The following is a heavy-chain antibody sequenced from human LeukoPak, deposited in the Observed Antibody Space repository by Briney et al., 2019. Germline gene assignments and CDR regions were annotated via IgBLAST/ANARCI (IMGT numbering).Heavy chain of an antibody. CDR3: AREYGDYSPPYYYYYYYMDV. V-gene: IGHV4-34*01. Sequence: SETLSLTCAVYGGSFTDYYWSWIRQSPGKGLEWMGEISHRGSTNYNPSLKSRVTISIDTSKNQFSLKLSSVTAADTSVYYCAREYGDYSPPYYYYYYYMDVWGKGTTVTVSS. CDR1: GGSFTDYY. D-gene: IGHD4-17*01. CDR2: ISHRGST. J-gene: IGHJ6*03.